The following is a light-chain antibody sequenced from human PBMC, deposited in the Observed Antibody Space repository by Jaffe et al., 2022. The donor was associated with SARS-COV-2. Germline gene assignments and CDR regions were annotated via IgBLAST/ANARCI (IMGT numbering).Light chain of an antibody. Sequence: DIQMTQSPSSLSASVGDRVTITCRTSQNINSYLNWYHQKPGKAPKLLIYAASSLQSGVPSRFRGSGSGTDFTLTISSLQPEDFATYYCQQSYSTPFTFGPGTKVDIK. CDR2: AAS. CDR3: QQSYSTPFT. J-gene: IGKJ3*01. CDR1: QNINSY. V-gene: IGKV1-39*01.